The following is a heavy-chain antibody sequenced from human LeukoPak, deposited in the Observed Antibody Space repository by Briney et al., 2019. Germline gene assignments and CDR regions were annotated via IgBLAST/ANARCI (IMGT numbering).Heavy chain of an antibody. Sequence: ASVKVSCKASGYTFTSYGISWVRQAPGQGFEWMGWIIAYNGNTNYAQKLQGRVTMTTDTSTSTAYMELRSLRSDDTAVYYCARDQRSSSGYYPYYFDYWGQGTLVTVSS. D-gene: IGHD3-22*01. J-gene: IGHJ4*02. CDR3: ARDQRSSSGYYPYYFDY. CDR2: IIAYNGNT. CDR1: GYTFTSYG. V-gene: IGHV1-18*01.